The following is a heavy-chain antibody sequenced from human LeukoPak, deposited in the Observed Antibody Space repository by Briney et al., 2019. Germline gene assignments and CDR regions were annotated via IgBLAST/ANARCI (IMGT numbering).Heavy chain of an antibody. J-gene: IGHJ5*02. CDR3: ARDPRYSRNWFDP. Sequence: GASVKVSCKASGGTFSSYAISWVRQAPGQGLEWMGRIIPILGIANYAQKFQGRVTITADKSTSTAYMELSSLRSEDTAVYYCARDPRYSRNWFDPWGQGTLVTVSS. V-gene: IGHV1-69*04. CDR1: GGTFSSYA. CDR2: IIPILGIA. D-gene: IGHD6-13*01.